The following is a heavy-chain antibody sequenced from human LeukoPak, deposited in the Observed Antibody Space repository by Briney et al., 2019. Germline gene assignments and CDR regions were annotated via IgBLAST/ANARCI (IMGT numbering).Heavy chain of an antibody. V-gene: IGHV3-7*03. CDR3: ARGGGLDV. J-gene: IGHJ6*02. CDR1: GFTFSSYW. D-gene: IGHD3-16*01. Sequence: GSLKLSCAASGFTFSSYWIKWARPAPGEGLEWVASINHNGNVNYYVDSVKGRFTISRDNAKNSLYLQMSNLRAEDTAVYFCARGGGLDVWGQGATVTVSS. CDR2: INHNGNVN.